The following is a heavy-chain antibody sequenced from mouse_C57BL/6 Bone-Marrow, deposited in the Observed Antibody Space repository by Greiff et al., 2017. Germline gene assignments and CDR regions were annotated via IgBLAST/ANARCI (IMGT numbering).Heavy chain of an antibody. CDR3: ASATDGYRFAY. CDR2: IWGVGST. V-gene: IGHV2-6*01. Sequence: QVQLQESGPGLVAPSQSLSITCTVSGFSLTSYGVDWVRQSPGKGLEWLGVIWGVGSTSYNSALKSRLSISTDNSKSQVFLKMNSLQTDDTAMYYCASATDGYRFAYWGQGTLVTVSA. J-gene: IGHJ3*01. D-gene: IGHD2-3*01. CDR1: GFSLTSYG.